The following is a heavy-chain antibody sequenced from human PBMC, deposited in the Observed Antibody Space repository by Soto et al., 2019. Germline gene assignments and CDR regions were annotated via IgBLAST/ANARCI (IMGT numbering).Heavy chain of an antibody. CDR2: ISSSSSYI. Sequence: PGGSLRLSCAASGFTFSSYSMNWVRQAPGKGLEWVSSISSSSSYIYYADSVKGRFTISRDNAKNTLYLQMNSLRVEDTGVYYCSGEYTIGSNDCWGQGTLVTVSS. J-gene: IGHJ4*02. D-gene: IGHD3-16*01. CDR3: SGEYTIGSNDC. V-gene: IGHV3-21*01. CDR1: GFTFSSYS.